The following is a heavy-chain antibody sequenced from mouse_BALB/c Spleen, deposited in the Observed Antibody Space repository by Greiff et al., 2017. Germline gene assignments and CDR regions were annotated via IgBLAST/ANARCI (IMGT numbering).Heavy chain of an antibody. Sequence: QVQLQQSGAELVRPGASVKLSCKASGYTFTSYWINWVKQRPGQGLEWIGNIYPSDSYTNYNQKFKDKATLTVDKSSSTAYMQLSSPTSEDSAVYYCTRFHYYGQAFDYWGQGTTLTVSS. J-gene: IGHJ2*01. CDR1: GYTFTSYW. CDR3: TRFHYYGQAFDY. CDR2: IYPSDSYT. V-gene: IGHV1-69*02. D-gene: IGHD1-2*01.